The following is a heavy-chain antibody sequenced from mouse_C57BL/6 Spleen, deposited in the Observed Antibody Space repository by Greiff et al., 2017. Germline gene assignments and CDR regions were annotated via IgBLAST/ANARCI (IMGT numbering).Heavy chain of an antibody. CDR1: GYTFTDYY. CDR2: INPNNGGT. Sequence: EVQLQQSGPELVKPGASVKISCKASGYTFTDYYMNWVKQSHGKSLEWIGDINPNNGGTSYNQKFKGKATLTVDKSSSTAYMELRSLTSEDSAVYYCARELFITTVVGDYWGQGTTLTVSS. CDR3: ARELFITTVVGDY. D-gene: IGHD1-1*01. J-gene: IGHJ2*01. V-gene: IGHV1-26*01.